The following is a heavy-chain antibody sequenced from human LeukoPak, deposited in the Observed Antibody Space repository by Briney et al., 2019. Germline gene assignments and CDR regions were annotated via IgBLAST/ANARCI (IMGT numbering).Heavy chain of an antibody. V-gene: IGHV3-11*01. CDR2: INIGGTNT. CDR3: ATDGAGFDT. J-gene: IGHJ5*02. CDR1: GFTFNDYC. Sequence: KAGGSLRLSCAASGFTFNDYCMSWIRQAPGKGLEWLSYINIGGTNTHYADSVKGRFTISRDNAKKSLYLEMNNLRAEDTAVYYCATDGAGFDTWGQGVLVTVSS.